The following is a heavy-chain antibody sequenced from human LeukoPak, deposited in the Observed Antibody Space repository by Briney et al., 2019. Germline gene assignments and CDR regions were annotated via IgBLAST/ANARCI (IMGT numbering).Heavy chain of an antibody. V-gene: IGHV4-4*02. Sequence: SETLSLTCAVSGVSITDNWWSWVRQPPGKGLEWIGEILHTGPTNFNPSLKSRVTISMDKSKNQLSLRLNSVTAADTAIYYCVRGGTYYLPYWGQGILVTVSS. D-gene: IGHD1-26*01. CDR1: GVSITDNW. J-gene: IGHJ4*02. CDR3: VRGGTYYLPY. CDR2: ILHTGPT.